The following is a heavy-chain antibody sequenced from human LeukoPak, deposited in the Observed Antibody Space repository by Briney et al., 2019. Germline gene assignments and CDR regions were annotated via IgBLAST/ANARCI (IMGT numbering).Heavy chain of an antibody. CDR1: GGSISSGGYY. CDR3: ARWLAAAAGFDY. D-gene: IGHD6-13*01. CDR2: IYHSGST. J-gene: IGHJ4*02. Sequence: TLSLTCTASGGSISSGGYYWSWIRQPPGKGLEWIGYIYHSGSTYYNPSLKSRVTISVDRSKNQFSLKLSSVTAADTAVYYCARWLAAAAGFDYWGQGTLVTVSS. V-gene: IGHV4-30-2*01.